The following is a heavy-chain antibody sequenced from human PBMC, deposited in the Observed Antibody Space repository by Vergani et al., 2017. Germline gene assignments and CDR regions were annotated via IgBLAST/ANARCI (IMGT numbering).Heavy chain of an antibody. CDR3: ACSGYTRNHFDY. CDR2: IIPILGIA. Sequence: QVQLVQSGAEVKKPGSSVKVSCKASGGTFSSYTISWVRQAPGQGLEWMGRIIPILGIANYAQKFQGRVTITADKSTSTAYMELSRLRSKDTAVYYCACSGYTRNHFDYWGQGTLVTVSS. V-gene: IGHV1-69*02. J-gene: IGHJ4*02. CDR1: GGTFSSYT. D-gene: IGHD3-22*01.